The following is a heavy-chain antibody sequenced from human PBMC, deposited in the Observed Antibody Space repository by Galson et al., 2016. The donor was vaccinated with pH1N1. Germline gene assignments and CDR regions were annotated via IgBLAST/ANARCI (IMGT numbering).Heavy chain of an antibody. D-gene: IGHD2-15*01. V-gene: IGHV3-74*01. Sequence: SLRLSCAASGFIFTNYWMHWVRQAPGRGLVWVARVNNDGSSTNYADSVKGRFTLSRDNAKNTVFLEMSSLRAEDTGAYYCVRGRYCSGGSCYSPTAEHFQHWGRGTLLTVSS. CDR3: VRGRYCSGGSCYSPTAEHFQH. CDR1: GFIFTNYW. CDR2: VNNDGSST. J-gene: IGHJ1*01.